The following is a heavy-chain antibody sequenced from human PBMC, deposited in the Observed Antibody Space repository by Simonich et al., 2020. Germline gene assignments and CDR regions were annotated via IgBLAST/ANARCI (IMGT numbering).Heavy chain of an antibody. CDR2: IYWNGGST. J-gene: IGHJ4*02. V-gene: IGHV3-20*01. Sequence: EVQLVESGGGVVRPGGSLRLSCAASGYTFDDYGMSWVPQAQGTGLEWFSGIYWNGGSTGDADSVKCRFTFSRDNAKNSLYLQMNSLRAEDTALYHCARGRNDFDYWGQGTLVTVSS. CDR1: GYTFDDYG. D-gene: IGHD1-1*01. CDR3: ARGRNDFDY.